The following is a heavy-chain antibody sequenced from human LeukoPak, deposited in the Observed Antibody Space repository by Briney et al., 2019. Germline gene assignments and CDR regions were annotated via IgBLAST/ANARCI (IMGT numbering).Heavy chain of an antibody. V-gene: IGHV3-20*04. CDR1: GFTVEDYG. D-gene: IGHD3-10*01. Sequence: PGGSLRLSCAAVGFTVEDYGMSWVRQVPGKGLEWVSGINWNGGRTGYADSVKGRFTISRDNAKNSLYLQMNSLRAEDTALYYCARNLVGSYFDYWGQGTLVTVSS. CDR3: ARNLVGSYFDY. J-gene: IGHJ4*02. CDR2: INWNGGRT.